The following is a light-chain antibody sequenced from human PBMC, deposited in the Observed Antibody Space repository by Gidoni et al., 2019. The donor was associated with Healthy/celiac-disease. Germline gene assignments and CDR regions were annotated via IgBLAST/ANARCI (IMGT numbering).Light chain of an antibody. CDR2: AAS. J-gene: IGKJ4*01. CDR1: QGISSY. Sequence: AIRMTQSPSSFSASTGDRITITSLASQGISSYLAWYQQKPGKAPKLLIYAASTLQSGVPSRFSGSGSGTDFTLTISCLQSEDFATYYCQQYYSYPLTFXGXTKVEIK. V-gene: IGKV1-8*01. CDR3: QQYYSYPLT.